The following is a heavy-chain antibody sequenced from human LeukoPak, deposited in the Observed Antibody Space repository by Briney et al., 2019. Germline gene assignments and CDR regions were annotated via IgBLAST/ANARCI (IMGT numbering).Heavy chain of an antibody. J-gene: IGHJ3*01. V-gene: IGHV3-7*01. CDR1: GFTFSNAW. CDR3: VRDQGYCTSASCRGDAFDV. Sequence: PGGSLRLSCAGSGFTFSNAWMSWVRQAPGKGLEWVAKIKEDGSEKYYVDSVKGRFTISRDNAKNSLSLQMHSLRDEDTAVYYCVRDQGYCTSASCRGDAFDVWGQGSMVSVSS. D-gene: IGHD2-2*01. CDR2: IKEDGSEK.